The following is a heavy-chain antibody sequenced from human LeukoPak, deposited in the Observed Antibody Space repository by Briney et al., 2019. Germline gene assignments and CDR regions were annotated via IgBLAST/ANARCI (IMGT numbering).Heavy chain of an antibody. V-gene: IGHV3-23*01. Sequence: GWSLRLSCAASGFTFSSYGMSWVRQAPGKGLEWVSAISGSGGSTYYADSVKGRFTISRDNSKNTLYLQMNSLRAEDTAVYYCAKDSVADLWYDSSPLDYWGQGTLVTVSS. CDR3: AKDSVADLWYDSSPLDY. J-gene: IGHJ4*02. CDR2: ISGSGGST. CDR1: GFTFSSYG. D-gene: IGHD3-22*01.